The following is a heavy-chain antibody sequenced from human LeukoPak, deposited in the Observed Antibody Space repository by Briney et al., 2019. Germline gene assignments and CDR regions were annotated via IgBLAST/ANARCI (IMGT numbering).Heavy chain of an antibody. CDR2: IHTGGST. V-gene: IGHV3-66*01. J-gene: IGHJ4*02. D-gene: IGHD5-12*01. Sequence: GGSLRLSCAASGFTVTSNFMSWVRQAPGKGLEWVSVIHTGGSTNYAGSVKDRFTISRDSSKNTLYLRMNSLRVEDTAVYYCARGYSGSSQPFEYWGQGTLVTVSS. CDR1: GFTVTSNF. CDR3: ARGYSGSSQPFEY.